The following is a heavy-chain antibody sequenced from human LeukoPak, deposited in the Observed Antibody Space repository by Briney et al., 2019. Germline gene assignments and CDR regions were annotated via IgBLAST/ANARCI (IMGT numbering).Heavy chain of an antibody. CDR3: ARRCSSTSCYRSWLGERRYYFDY. Sequence: SETLSLTCAVYGGSFSGYYWSWIRQPPGRGLEWIGEINHSGSTNYNPSLKSRVTISVDTSKNQFSLKLSSATAADTAVYYCARRCSSTSCYRSWLGERRYYFDYWGQGTLVTVSS. D-gene: IGHD2-2*01. CDR1: GGSFSGYY. V-gene: IGHV4-34*01. J-gene: IGHJ4*02. CDR2: INHSGST.